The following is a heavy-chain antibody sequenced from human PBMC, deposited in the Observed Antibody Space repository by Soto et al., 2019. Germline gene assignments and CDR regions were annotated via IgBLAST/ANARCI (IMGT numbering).Heavy chain of an antibody. D-gene: IGHD3-16*02. CDR1: GYTFTSYG. CDR3: ARFMITFGGVIPSDY. CDR2: ISAYNGNT. J-gene: IGHJ4*02. Sequence: QVQLVQSGAEVKKPGASVQVSCKASGYTFTSYGISWGRQAPGQGLEWMGWISAYNGNTNYAQKLQGRVTMTTDTSTSTAYMELRSLRSDDTAVYYCARFMITFGGVIPSDYWGQGTLVTVSS. V-gene: IGHV1-18*01.